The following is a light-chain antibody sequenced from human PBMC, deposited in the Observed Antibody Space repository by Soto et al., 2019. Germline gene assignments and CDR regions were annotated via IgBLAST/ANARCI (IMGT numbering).Light chain of an antibody. V-gene: IGKV1-5*01. CDR2: DAS. Sequence: DIQMTQSPSTLSASVGDRVTITCRASQSISSWLAWYQQKPGKAPKLLIYDASSLESGVPSRFSGSGSGTEFTLTIRSLQPDDFATYYCQQSNTFGQGTKLEIK. CDR3: QQSNT. J-gene: IGKJ2*01. CDR1: QSISSW.